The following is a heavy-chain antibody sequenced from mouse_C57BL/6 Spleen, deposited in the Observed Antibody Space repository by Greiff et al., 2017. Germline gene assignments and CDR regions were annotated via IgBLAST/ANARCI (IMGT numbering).Heavy chain of an antibody. CDR2: IDPSDSYT. CDR1: GYTFTSYW. V-gene: IGHV1-59*01. D-gene: IGHD3-2*02. Sequence: VKLQQPGAELVRPGTSVKLSCKASGYTFTSYWMHWVKQRPGQGLEWIGVIDPSDSYTNYNQKFKGKATLTVDTSSSTAYMQLSSLTSEDSAVYYCARKGNSGPFAYWGQGTLVTVSA. J-gene: IGHJ3*01. CDR3: ARKGNSGPFAY.